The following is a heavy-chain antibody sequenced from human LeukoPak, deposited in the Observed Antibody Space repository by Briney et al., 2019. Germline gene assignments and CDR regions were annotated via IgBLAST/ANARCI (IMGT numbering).Heavy chain of an antibody. Sequence: PSETLSLTCAVSGGSFSGYYWSWIRQPPGKGLEWIGEINQSGGTNYNPSLKSRVTISVDTSKNQFSLKLSSVTAADTAVYYCARDRVSSDAFDIWGQGTMVTVSS. CDR3: ARDRVSSDAFDI. CDR1: GGSFSGYY. J-gene: IGHJ3*02. V-gene: IGHV4-34*01. CDR2: INQSGGT. D-gene: IGHD1-26*01.